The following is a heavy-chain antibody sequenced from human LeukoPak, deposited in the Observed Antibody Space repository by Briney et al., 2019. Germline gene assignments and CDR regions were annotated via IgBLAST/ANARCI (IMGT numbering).Heavy chain of an antibody. CDR3: ARDRGTSVVTGGYFDY. CDR1: GFTFTGYS. Sequence: GGSLRLSSAVSGFTFTGYSMGWGRQAPGKGLEWVALIWYDGNDKYYADSVKGRFTISRDNSKNTLYLQLNSLRAEDTAAYYCARDRGTSVVTGGYFDYWGQGALVTVSS. D-gene: IGHD4-23*01. V-gene: IGHV3-33*01. CDR2: IWYDGNDK. J-gene: IGHJ4*02.